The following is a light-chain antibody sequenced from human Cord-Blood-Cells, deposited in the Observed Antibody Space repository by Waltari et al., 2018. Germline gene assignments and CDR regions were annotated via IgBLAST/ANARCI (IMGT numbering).Light chain of an antibody. CDR1: QSVLYSSNNKNY. CDR2: WAS. V-gene: IGKV4-1*01. Sequence: DIVMTQSPDSLAVSLGERATINCKSSQSVLYSSNNKNYLAWYQQKPGQPPKLLIYWASTRESGVPDRVSGSGSGTDFTLTISSLQAEDVAVYYCQQYYSTPLTFGGGTKLEIK. CDR3: QQYYSTPLT. J-gene: IGKJ4*01.